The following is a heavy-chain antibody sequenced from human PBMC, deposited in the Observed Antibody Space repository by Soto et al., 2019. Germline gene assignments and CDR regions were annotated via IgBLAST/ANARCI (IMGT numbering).Heavy chain of an antibody. CDR2: ISSSSSTI. CDR1: GFTFSDYY. Sequence: GGSLRLSCAASGFTFSDYYMSWIRQAPGKGLEWVSYISSSSSTIYYADSVKGRFTISRDISKNSLYLQMNSLRAEDSAVYYCARGDKNYYNYYMDVWGKGTTVTVSS. V-gene: IGHV3-11*04. J-gene: IGHJ6*03. CDR3: ARGDKNYYNYYMDV.